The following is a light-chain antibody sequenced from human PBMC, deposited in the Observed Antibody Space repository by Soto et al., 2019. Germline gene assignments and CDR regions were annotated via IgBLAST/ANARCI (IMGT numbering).Light chain of an antibody. CDR1: QSVSSR. Sequence: VLTQSPCTLSLSAGERATLSCRASQSVSSRLAWYQHKSGQAPRLLISGASRRATGIPDRFSGGASGTDFTLTISSLKSEDFAVYYCQQYNDWPTFGQGTKVDIK. J-gene: IGKJ1*01. CDR3: QQYNDWPT. V-gene: IGKV3D-15*01. CDR2: GAS.